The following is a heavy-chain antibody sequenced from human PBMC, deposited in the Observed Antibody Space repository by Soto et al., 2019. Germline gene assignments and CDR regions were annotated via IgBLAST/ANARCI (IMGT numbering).Heavy chain of an antibody. CDR2: VIPILGLT. Sequence: AVKVSCKACGGTFNSYTVSWVRQAPGQGLEWMGRVIPILGLTNYAQKFQGRVTITADKSATTAYMELSSLRSEDTALYYCASFGYCNGGGCNNRVDIWG. CDR3: ASFGYCNGGGCNNRVDI. V-gene: IGHV1-69*02. D-gene: IGHD2-8*02. J-gene: IGHJ3*02. CDR1: GGTFNSYT.